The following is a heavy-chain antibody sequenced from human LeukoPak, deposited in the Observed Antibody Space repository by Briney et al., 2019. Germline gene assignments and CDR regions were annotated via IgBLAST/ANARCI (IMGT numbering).Heavy chain of an antibody. Sequence: RGESLKISCKGSGYSFTDYWIGWVRQMPGKGLEWMGPIYPDDSDTRYSPSFQGQVTISADKSVNTAFLQWSSLKASDTAMYYCARLDIVVVPAAIADYWGQGTLVTVSS. CDR2: IYPDDSDT. V-gene: IGHV5-51*01. CDR3: ARLDIVVVPAAIADY. J-gene: IGHJ4*02. CDR1: GYSFTDYW. D-gene: IGHD2-2*02.